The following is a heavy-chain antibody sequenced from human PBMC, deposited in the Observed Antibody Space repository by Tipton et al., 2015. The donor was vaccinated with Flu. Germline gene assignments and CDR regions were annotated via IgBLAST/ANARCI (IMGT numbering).Heavy chain of an antibody. V-gene: IGHV4-59*01. J-gene: IGHJ4*01. D-gene: IGHD3-22*01. CDR1: GDSISSYY. Sequence: TLSLTCTVSGDSISSYYWSWIRQPPGKGLEWIGYMYYSGSTKYNPSLKSRVTISIDTSKNQFSLKLTSVTAADTAVYYCARDLKWSSAYYNPFGYWGHGTLVTVSS. CDR3: ARDLKWSSAYYNPFGY. CDR2: MYYSGST.